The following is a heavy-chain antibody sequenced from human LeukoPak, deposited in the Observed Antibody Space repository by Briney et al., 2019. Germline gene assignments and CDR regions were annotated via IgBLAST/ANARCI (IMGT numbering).Heavy chain of an antibody. CDR3: ARDFYYYDSSGYGNYYYGMDV. CDR2: IYYSGST. D-gene: IGHD3-22*01. J-gene: IGHJ6*02. CDR1: GGSISGYY. Sequence: PSETLSLTCTVSGGSISGYYWSWIRQPPGKGLEWIGYIYYSGSTNYNPSLKSRVTISVDTSKNQFSLKLSSVTAADTAVYYCARDFYYYDSSGYGNYYYGMDVWGQGTTVTVSS. V-gene: IGHV4-59*01.